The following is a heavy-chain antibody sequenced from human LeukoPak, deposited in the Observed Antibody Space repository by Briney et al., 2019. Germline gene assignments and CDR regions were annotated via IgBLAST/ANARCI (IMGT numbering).Heavy chain of an antibody. CDR2: IYYSGST. J-gene: IGHJ4*02. CDR1: GGSISNYY. V-gene: IGHV4-59*01. CDR3: ARGGKMATIN. D-gene: IGHD5-24*01. Sequence: SETLSLTCTVSGGSISNYYWSWIRQPPGKGLEWIGYIYYSGSTNYNPSLKSRVTISVDTSKNQFSLKLSSVTAADTAVYYCARGGKMATINWGQGTLVTVSS.